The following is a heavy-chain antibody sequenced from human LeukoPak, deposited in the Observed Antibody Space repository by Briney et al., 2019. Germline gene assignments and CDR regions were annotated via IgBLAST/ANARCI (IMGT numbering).Heavy chain of an antibody. D-gene: IGHD2-2*01. V-gene: IGHV1-2*02. CDR3: ARRYCSSTSCYYFDY. CDR1: GYTFTDYY. J-gene: IGHJ4*02. Sequence: ASLTVSCKASGYTFTDYYMHWVRQAPGHGLEWMGWINVNRGGTKYAQRFQGRVATTSDTSITTAYMELSRLKSADTAVYYCARRYCSSTSCYYFDYWGQGTLVTVSS. CDR2: INVNRGGT.